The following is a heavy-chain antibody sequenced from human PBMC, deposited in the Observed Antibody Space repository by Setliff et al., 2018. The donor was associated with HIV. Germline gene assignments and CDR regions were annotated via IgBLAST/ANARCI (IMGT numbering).Heavy chain of an antibody. CDR1: GGSISSYY. V-gene: IGHV4-59*08. J-gene: IGHJ4*02. Sequence: LSLTCKVSGGSISSYYWSWIRQPPGKGLEWIGYIYYSGSTDYNPSLKSRVTMSVDTSKNQFSLKLTSVTAADTAVYYCARSSITMFIDYWGQGTLVTVS. D-gene: IGHD3-10*02. CDR3: ARSSITMFIDY. CDR2: IYYSGST.